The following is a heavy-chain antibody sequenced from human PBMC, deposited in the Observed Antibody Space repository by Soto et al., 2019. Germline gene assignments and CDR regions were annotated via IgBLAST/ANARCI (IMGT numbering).Heavy chain of an antibody. CDR1: GFTFSVSA. Sequence: EVQLVESGGGLVQPGGSLKLSCAASGFTFSVSAIHWVRQASGKGLEWVGRIRSKPNNYATTYAASVEGRFTISRDDSKNTAYLQMNSLKTEDTAVYYCISMTTVPSFSDYWGQGTLVTVSS. CDR3: ISMTTVPSFSDY. J-gene: IGHJ4*02. V-gene: IGHV3-73*01. CDR2: IRSKPNNYAT. D-gene: IGHD4-17*01.